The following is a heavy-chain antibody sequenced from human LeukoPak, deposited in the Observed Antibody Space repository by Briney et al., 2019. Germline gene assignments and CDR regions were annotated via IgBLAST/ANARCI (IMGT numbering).Heavy chain of an antibody. CDR1: GFTFSSYA. V-gene: IGHV3-23*01. D-gene: IGHD2-15*01. Sequence: GGSLRLSCAASGFTFSSYAMSWGRQAPGKGLELVSAISGSGGSTYYAYSVKGRFTISRDNSKNTLYLQMNSLRAEDTAVYYCAKVVSGYIDYWGQGTLVTVSS. J-gene: IGHJ4*02. CDR3: AKVVSGYIDY. CDR2: ISGSGGST.